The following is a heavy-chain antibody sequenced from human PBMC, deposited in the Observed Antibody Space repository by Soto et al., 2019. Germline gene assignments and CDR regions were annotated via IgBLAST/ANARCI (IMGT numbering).Heavy chain of an antibody. CDR1: GGSFSGYY. D-gene: IGHD3-22*01. J-gene: IGHJ4*02. CDR2: INHSGST. Sequence: TLSLTCAVYGGSFSGYYWSWIRQPPGKGLEWIGEINHSGSTNYNPSLKSRVTISVDTSKNQFSLKLSSVTAADTAVYYCARGNKNYYDSSGYYYDPTFDYWGQG. V-gene: IGHV4-34*01. CDR3: ARGNKNYYDSSGYYYDPTFDY.